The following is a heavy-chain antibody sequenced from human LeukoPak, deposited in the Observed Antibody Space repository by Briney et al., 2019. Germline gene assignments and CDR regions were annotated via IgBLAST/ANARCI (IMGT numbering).Heavy chain of an antibody. CDR2: ISAYNGNT. Sequence: GASVKVSCKASGYTFTSYGISWVRQAPGQGLEWMGWISAYNGNTNYAQKLQGRVTMTTDTSTSTAYMGLRSLRSDDTAVYYCARVRSYCYTVLYYYYYYYMDVWGKGTTVTVSS. J-gene: IGHJ6*03. V-gene: IGHV1-18*01. CDR3: ARVRSYCYTVLYYYYYYYMDV. CDR1: GYTFTSYG. D-gene: IGHD3-16*02.